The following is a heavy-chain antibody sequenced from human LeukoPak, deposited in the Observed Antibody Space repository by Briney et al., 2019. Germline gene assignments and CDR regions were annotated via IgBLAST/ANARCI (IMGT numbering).Heavy chain of an antibody. Sequence: PGGSLRLSCAASAFTFSGSAMHWVRQASGKGLEWVGRIRSKTHTYATAYAASVKGRFTISRDDSKNTAYLQMNSLKTEDTAVYYCTRLGGRDYYDSSEDAFDIWGQGTMVIVSS. D-gene: IGHD3-22*01. V-gene: IGHV3-73*01. CDR3: TRLGGRDYYDSSEDAFDI. CDR1: AFTFSGSA. J-gene: IGHJ3*02. CDR2: IRSKTHTYAT.